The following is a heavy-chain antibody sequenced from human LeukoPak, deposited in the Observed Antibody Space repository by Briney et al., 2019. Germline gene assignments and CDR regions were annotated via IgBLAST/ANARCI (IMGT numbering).Heavy chain of an antibody. CDR2: INWNGGST. J-gene: IGHJ4*02. CDR3: ARVDPSGYYGGYYFDY. Sequence: GGSLRLSCAASGFTFDDYGMSWVRQAPGKGLEWVSGINWNGGSTGYADSVKGRFTIFRDNAKNSLYLQMNSLRAEDTALYYCARVDPSGYYGGYYFDYWGQGTLVTVSS. CDR1: GFTFDDYG. V-gene: IGHV3-20*04. D-gene: IGHD3-22*01.